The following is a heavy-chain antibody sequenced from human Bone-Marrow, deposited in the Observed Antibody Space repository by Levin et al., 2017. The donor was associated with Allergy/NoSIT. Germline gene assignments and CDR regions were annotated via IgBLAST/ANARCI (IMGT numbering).Heavy chain of an antibody. Sequence: ASVKVSCKASGYTFTGYYLHWVRQAPGQGLEWMGWINPNSGDTNSAQKFQGRVTMTRDTSITTAYMELSRLTSDDTAVYYCARERSITIFGVVPTKTFEYWGQGTLVTVSS. CDR1: GYTFTGYY. CDR3: ARERSITIFGVVPTKTFEY. J-gene: IGHJ4*02. V-gene: IGHV1-2*02. CDR2: INPNSGDT. D-gene: IGHD3-3*01.